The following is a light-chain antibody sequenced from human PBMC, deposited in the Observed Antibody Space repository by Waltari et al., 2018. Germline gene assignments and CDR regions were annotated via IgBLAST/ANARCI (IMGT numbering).Light chain of an antibody. CDR1: RRAVGTYNY. V-gene: IGLV2-11*01. Sequence: QSALTQPRPVSGSPGQSIPISCPGTRRAVGTYNYVSWYQQYPGKAPKLMIYDVTKRPSGVPDRFSGSKSGNTASLTISGLQAEDEADYYCCSYAGRYSVLFGGGTKLTVL. CDR2: DVT. J-gene: IGLJ2*01. CDR3: CSYAGRYSVL.